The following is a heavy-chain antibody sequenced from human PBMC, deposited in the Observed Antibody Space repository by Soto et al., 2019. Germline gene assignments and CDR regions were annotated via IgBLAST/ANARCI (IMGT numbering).Heavy chain of an antibody. D-gene: IGHD3-22*01. J-gene: IGHJ4*02. V-gene: IGHV3-49*03. CDR2: IRNRAYGGTT. CDR1: GFTFGDYT. Sequence: PGGPLRLSCTASGFTFGDYTMSWFRQAPEKGLEWVGFIRNRAYGGTTEYAASVKGRFMISRDDSRSIAYLQMNSLKTEDTSVYYCTRGTSRYYDSSGYYWGQGTLVTVSS. CDR3: TRGTSRYYDSSGYY.